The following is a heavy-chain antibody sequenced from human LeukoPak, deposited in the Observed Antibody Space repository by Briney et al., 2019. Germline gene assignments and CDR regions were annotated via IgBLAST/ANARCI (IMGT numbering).Heavy chain of an antibody. CDR3: ASRVSLSFDY. CDR1: VYTFTSYQ. CDR2: INPSGCST. J-gene: IGHJ4*02. V-gene: IGHV1-46*01. Sequence: GASVTVSCTASVYTFTSYQMHWVRQAPGQGLEWMGIINPSGCSTIYVQEFQGRVTMTRDTSRSTVSMELSSLRYEDTAIYYCASRVSLSFDYWGQGTLVTVSS. D-gene: IGHD6-6*01.